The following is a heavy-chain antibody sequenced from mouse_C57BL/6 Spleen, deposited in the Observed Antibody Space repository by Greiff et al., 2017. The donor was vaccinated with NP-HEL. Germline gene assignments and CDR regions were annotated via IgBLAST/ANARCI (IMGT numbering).Heavy chain of an antibody. CDR1: GYTFTDYE. Sequence: VQLQQSGAELVRPGASVTLSCKASGYTFTDYEMHWVKQTPVHGLEWIGAIDPETGGTAYNQKFKGKAILTADKSSSTAYMELRSLTAEDSAVYYCTGYRYFDVWGTGTTVTVSS. CDR2: IDPETGGT. CDR3: TGYRYFDV. J-gene: IGHJ1*03. V-gene: IGHV1-15*01.